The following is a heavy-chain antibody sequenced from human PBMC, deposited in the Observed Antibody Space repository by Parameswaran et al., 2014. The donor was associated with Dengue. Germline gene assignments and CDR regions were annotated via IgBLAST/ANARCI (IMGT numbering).Heavy chain of an antibody. V-gene: IGHV3-9*01. CDR3: AKSIGLWEGALMN. J-gene: IGHJ4*02. CDR1: GITFDDYA. CDR2: ISWNSHSV. Sequence: SLRLSCAASGITFDDYAMHWVRQAPGKGLEWVSGISWNSHSVGYADSVKGRFTISRDNAKNSLYLQMNSLRPEDTALYYCAKSIGLWEGALMNWGQGILVTVSS. D-gene: IGHD6-6*01.